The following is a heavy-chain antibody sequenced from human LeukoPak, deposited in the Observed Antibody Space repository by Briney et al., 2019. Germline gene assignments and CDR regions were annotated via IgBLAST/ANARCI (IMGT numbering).Heavy chain of an antibody. Sequence: GASVKVSCKASGYTFTSYGISWVRQAPGQGLEWMGWISAYNGNTNYAQKLQGRVTMTTDTSTSTAYMELRSLRSDDTAVYYCARAKGTYYYDSSGYYLGYWGQGTLVTVSS. V-gene: IGHV1-18*01. CDR3: ARAKGTYYYDSSGYYLGY. D-gene: IGHD3-22*01. CDR1: GYTFTSYG. CDR2: ISAYNGNT. J-gene: IGHJ4*02.